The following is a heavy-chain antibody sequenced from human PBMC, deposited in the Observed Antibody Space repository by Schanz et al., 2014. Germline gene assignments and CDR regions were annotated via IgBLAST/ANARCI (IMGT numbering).Heavy chain of an antibody. CDR3: GRHPHYYGSGSGFDP. CDR1: GGSISSSSYF. CDR2: IYNSGST. J-gene: IGHJ5*02. D-gene: IGHD3-10*01. V-gene: IGHV4-39*01. Sequence: QLQLQESGPGLVKPSETLSLTCTVSGGSISSSSYFWGWIRQPPGKGLEWIGSIYNSGSTYYNPSQKARAPIPVDTPKTQFPLRLSSVTAADTAVYYCGRHPHYYGSGSGFDPWGQGTLVTVSS.